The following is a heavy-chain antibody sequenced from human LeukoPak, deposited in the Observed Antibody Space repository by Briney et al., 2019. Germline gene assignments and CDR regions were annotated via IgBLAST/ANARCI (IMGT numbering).Heavy chain of an antibody. CDR3: ATNRPVGGAYWGSFDM. V-gene: IGHV4-59*01. CDR2: FHHTGGT. J-gene: IGHJ3*02. D-gene: IGHD2-8*02. Sequence: PSETLSLTCSVSGGSMTSYYWSWIRQPPGKGLEWIGFFHHTGGTNYNPYVKSRVTISGDTPKTQVSLKMTSVTAADTAVYYCATNRPVGGAYWGSFDMWGRGTLVTVSS. CDR1: GGSMTSYY.